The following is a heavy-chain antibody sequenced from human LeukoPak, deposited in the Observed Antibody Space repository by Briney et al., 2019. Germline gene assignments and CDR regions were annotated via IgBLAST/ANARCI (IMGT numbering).Heavy chain of an antibody. CDR1: GGTLSSYA. J-gene: IGHJ4*02. CDR3: ARVVFPDDTAEFDY. D-gene: IGHD5-18*01. CDR2: IIPIFGTA. Sequence: SVKVSCKASGGTLSSYAISWVRQAPGQGLEWMGGIIPIFGTANYAQKFQGRVTITADESTSTAYMELSSLRSEDTAVYYCARVVFPDDTAEFDYWGQGTLVTVSS. V-gene: IGHV1-69*13.